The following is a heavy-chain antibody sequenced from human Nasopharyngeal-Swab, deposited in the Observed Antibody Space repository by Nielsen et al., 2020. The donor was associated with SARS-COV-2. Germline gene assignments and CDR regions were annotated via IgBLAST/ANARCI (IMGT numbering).Heavy chain of an antibody. CDR2: ISGDSDTT. J-gene: IGHJ5*02. Sequence: GESLKISCAASGFTFSNFAMSWVRQAPGKGLEWVSVISGDSDTTYYADSVRGRFTISRDNSKNTLYLQMNSLRAEDTAVYYCARDGTMVRGVIRSTWGQGTLVTVSS. CDR3: ARDGTMVRGVIRST. CDR1: GFTFSNFA. V-gene: IGHV3-23*01. D-gene: IGHD3-10*01.